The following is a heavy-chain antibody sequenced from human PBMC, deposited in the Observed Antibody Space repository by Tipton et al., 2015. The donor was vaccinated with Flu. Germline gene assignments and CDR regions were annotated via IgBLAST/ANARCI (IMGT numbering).Heavy chain of an antibody. CDR1: GDSIGSRYF. V-gene: IGHV4-38-2*01. Sequence: LRLSCSVSGDSIGSRYFWAWIRQPPGKGLEWIANIHRGGHTYYNPSLKSRVTISKDTSKNQFSLTLNSVTAADTAMYYCARYSSSVATYWYFDLWGRGTLVTVSS. CDR3: ARYSSSVATYWYFDL. CDR2: IHRGGHT. J-gene: IGHJ2*01. D-gene: IGHD6-6*01.